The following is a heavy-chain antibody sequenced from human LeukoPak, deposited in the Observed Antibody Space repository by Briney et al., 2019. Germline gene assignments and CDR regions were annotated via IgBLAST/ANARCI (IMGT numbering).Heavy chain of an antibody. J-gene: IGHJ5*02. Sequence: GGSLRLSCAASGLTFSSAWMTWVRLAPGRGLEWVGRIRSKAYGGTTGYAEPVKGRFIISRDDSENTVYLQMNSLKTEDTGDYYCTTVGVYYYDHWGQGTRVTVSS. CDR1: GLTFSSAW. V-gene: IGHV3-15*01. CDR2: IRSKAYGGTT. CDR3: TTVGVYYYDH. D-gene: IGHD3-10*01.